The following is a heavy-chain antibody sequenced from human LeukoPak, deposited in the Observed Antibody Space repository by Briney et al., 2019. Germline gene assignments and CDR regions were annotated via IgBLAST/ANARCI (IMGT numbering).Heavy chain of an antibody. CDR2: INSNNGNT. CDR1: GYTFTNYD. J-gene: IGHJ4*02. CDR3: ARAGMIVQPSAQNDY. D-gene: IGHD3-22*01. Sequence: ASVKVSCKASGYTFTNYDINWVRQATGQGLEWMGWINSNNGNTGYAQKFQDRVTMTRDTSISTVYMELSSLRSEDTAVYYCARAGMIVQPSAQNDYWGQGTLVTVSS. V-gene: IGHV1-8*01.